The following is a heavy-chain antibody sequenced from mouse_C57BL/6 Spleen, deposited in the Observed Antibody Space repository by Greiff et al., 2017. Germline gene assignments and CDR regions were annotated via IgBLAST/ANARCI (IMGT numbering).Heavy chain of an antibody. V-gene: IGHV1-26*01. CDR2: INPNNGGT. CDR1: GYTFTDYY. J-gene: IGHJ2*01. Sequence: VQLQQSGPELVKPGASVKISCKASGYTFTDYYMNWVKQSHGKSLEWIGDINPNNGGTSYNQKFKGKATLTVDKSSSTAYMELRSLTSEDSAVYYCARRYYYGSSYNYFDYWGQGTTLTVSS. CDR3: ARRYYYGSSYNYFDY. D-gene: IGHD1-1*01.